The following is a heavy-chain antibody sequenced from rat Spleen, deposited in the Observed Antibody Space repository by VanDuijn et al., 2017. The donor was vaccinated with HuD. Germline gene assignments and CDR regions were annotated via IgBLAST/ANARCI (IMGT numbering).Heavy chain of an antibody. J-gene: IGHJ2*01. CDR1: GFTFSDYA. CDR2: IVYDGSSI. Sequence: EVQLGESGGGLVQPGRSLKLSCAASGFTFSDYAMAWVRQAPKKGLEWVASIVYDGSSIYYRDSVKGRFTISRDNAKSTLYLQMDSLRSEDTATYYCATHNNIGTTNYFDYWGQGVMVTVSS. CDR3: ATHNNIGTTNYFDY. V-gene: IGHV5-17*01. D-gene: IGHD1-5*01.